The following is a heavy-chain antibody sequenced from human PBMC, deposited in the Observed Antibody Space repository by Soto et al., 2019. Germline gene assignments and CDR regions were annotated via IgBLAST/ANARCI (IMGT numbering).Heavy chain of an antibody. CDR1: GYTFTSYG. D-gene: IGHD3-22*01. Sequence: QVQLVQSGAEVKKPGASVKVSCKASGYTFTSYGISWVRQAPGQGLEWMGWISAYNGNTNYAQKLQGRVTMTPDTSTSTAYMELRSLRSDDTAVYYCARDQRRTYYYDSGGYSSSSGQGTLVTVSS. V-gene: IGHV1-18*01. CDR2: ISAYNGNT. J-gene: IGHJ5*02. CDR3: ARDQRRTYYYDSGGYSSS.